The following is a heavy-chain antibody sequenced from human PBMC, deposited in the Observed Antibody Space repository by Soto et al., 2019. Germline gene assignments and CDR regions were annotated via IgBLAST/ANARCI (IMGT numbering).Heavy chain of an antibody. J-gene: IGHJ6*02. Sequence: GGSLRLSCAASGFTFSSYWMHWVRQAPGKGLMWISRLNSGGTTANYAVSVSGRFTISRDNAKNTLYLQLNSLSDEDTAVYYCARGVPGYYVVDVSGQGTTVTVSS. CDR3: ARGVPGYYVVDV. CDR2: LNSGGTTA. V-gene: IGHV3-74*01. CDR1: GFTFSSYW.